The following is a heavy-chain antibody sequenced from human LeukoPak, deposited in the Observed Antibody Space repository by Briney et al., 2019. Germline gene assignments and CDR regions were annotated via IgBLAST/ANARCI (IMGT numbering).Heavy chain of an antibody. CDR3: ARLGGVYGGYYFDY. V-gene: IGHV4-39*01. D-gene: IGHD5/OR15-5a*01. J-gene: IGHJ4*02. CDR1: GGSISSSSYH. Sequence: AETLSLTCTVSGGSISSSSYHWGWIRQPPGKGLEWIGSISYSGSTYYNLSLKSRVTISVDTSKNQFSLKLNSLTAADTAVYFCARLGGVYGGYYFDYWGQGTLVTVSS. CDR2: ISYSGST.